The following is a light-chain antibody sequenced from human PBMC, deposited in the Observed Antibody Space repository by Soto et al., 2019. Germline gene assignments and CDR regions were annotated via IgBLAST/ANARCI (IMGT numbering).Light chain of an antibody. CDR2: DVS. CDR1: SSDVGAYNH. V-gene: IGLV2-14*01. CDR3: NSNTISNNRV. J-gene: IGLJ1*01. Sequence: QSVLTQPASVSGSPGQSITISCTGTSSDVGAYNHVSWYQHHPGKAPKLMIYDVSNRPSGVSNRFPGSKSGYTASLTISGLLAEDEADYYCNSNTISNNRVFGKGTKLT.